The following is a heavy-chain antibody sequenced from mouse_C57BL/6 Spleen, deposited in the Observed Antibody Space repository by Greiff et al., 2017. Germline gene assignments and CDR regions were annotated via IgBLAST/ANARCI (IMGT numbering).Heavy chain of an antibody. D-gene: IGHD2-3*01. J-gene: IGHJ3*01. CDR3: ARLDMDDGYYAY. Sequence: EVQLVESGPELVKPGASVKIPCKASGYTFTDYNMDWVKQSHGKSLEWIGDINPNNGGTIYNQKFKGKATLTVDKSSSTAYMELRSLTSEDTAVYYCARLDMDDGYYAYWGQGTLVTVSA. V-gene: IGHV1-18*01. CDR1: GYTFTDYN. CDR2: INPNNGGT.